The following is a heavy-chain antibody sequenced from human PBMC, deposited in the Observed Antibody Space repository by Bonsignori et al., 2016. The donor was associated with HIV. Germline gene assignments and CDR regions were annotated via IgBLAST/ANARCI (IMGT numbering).Heavy chain of an antibody. D-gene: IGHD1-26*01. V-gene: IGHV4-39*07. J-gene: IGHJ6*02. CDR1: GXSISSSIYT. Sequence: QLQLQESGPGLVKPFGDPCPLICTVSGXSISSSIYTGAGSASPQGRGWSTLEISIIAGATSYNPSLKSRVTISIDTSKNQFSLILTSVTAADTVHILPSARIDYYYYGLDVWDQGP. CDR2: SIIAGAT. CDR3: SARIDYYYYGLDV.